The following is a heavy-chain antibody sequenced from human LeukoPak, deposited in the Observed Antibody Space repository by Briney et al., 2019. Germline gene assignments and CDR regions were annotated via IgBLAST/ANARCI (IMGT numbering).Heavy chain of an antibody. CDR3: ARWALSRSLDY. Sequence: PGRSLRLSCAASGFTFSSYGMHWVRQAPGKGLEWVAVIWYDGSNKYYADSVKGRFTISRDNSKNTLYLQMNSLRAEDTAVYYCARWALSRSLDYWGQGTLVTVSS. V-gene: IGHV3-33*01. CDR1: GFTFSSYG. J-gene: IGHJ4*02. CDR2: IWYDGSNK. D-gene: IGHD2-2*01.